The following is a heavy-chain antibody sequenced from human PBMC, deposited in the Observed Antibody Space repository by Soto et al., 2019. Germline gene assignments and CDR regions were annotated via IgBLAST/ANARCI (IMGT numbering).Heavy chain of an antibody. CDR2: IYWEGDR. CDR3: VHSRCGGDCLQSYSSHYYYGMDI. D-gene: IGHD2-21*02. CDR1: GGSISSYGWS. V-gene: IGHV2-5*08. J-gene: IGHJ6*02. Sequence: TLSLTCTVSGGSISSYGWSWIRKPPRKKLKRPTLIYWEGDRRYRPSLMSRLTIAKDTSKNQVVLTMTNMDPVDTATYYCVHSRCGGDCLQSYSSHYYYGMDIWGQGTTVTVSS.